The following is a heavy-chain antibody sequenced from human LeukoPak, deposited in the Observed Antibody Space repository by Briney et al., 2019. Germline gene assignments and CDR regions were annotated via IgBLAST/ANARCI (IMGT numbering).Heavy chain of an antibody. J-gene: IGHJ4*02. CDR3: ARGDDYGDYGSLDY. V-gene: IGHV3-11*06. Sequence: GGSLRLSCAASGFTFSDYYMSWIRQAPGRGLEWVSYISWDSSYTSYADSVKGRFTISRDNSKNTLYLQMNSLRAEDTAVYYCARGDDYGDYGSLDYWGQGTLVTVSS. CDR2: ISWDSSYT. CDR1: GFTFSDYY. D-gene: IGHD4-17*01.